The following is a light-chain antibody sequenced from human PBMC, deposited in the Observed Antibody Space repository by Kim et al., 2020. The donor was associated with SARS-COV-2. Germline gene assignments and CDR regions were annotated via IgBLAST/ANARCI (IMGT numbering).Light chain of an antibody. CDR1: NIGTTS. CDR3: QVWDSTTDHAV. Sequence: PGKPARLTGEGDNIGTTSLHWYQQKAGQAPVLVIHYDRDRPSGIPERFSGAKSGDTATLAISRVEAGDEADYYCQVWDSTTDHAVFGGGTQLTVL. J-gene: IGLJ2*01. V-gene: IGLV3-21*04. CDR2: YDR.